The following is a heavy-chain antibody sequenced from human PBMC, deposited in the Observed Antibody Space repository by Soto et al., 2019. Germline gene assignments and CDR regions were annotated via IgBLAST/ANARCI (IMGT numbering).Heavy chain of an antibody. D-gene: IGHD3-9*01. CDR2: IWYDGSNK. Sequence: SLRLSCAASGSTFSRYGMHWVRQAPGKGLEWVAVIWYDGSNKYYADSVKGRFTISRDNSKNTLYLQMNSLRAEDTAVYYCAREGRHYDILTGYYGYWGQGTLVTVSS. J-gene: IGHJ4*02. CDR1: GSTFSRYG. V-gene: IGHV3-33*01. CDR3: AREGRHYDILTGYYGY.